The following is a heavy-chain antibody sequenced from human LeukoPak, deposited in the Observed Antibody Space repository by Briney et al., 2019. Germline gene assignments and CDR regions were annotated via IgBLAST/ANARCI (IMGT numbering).Heavy chain of an antibody. J-gene: IGHJ4*02. Sequence: ASVKVSCKASGYTFTGYYMHWVRQAPGQGLEGMGWINPNSGGTNYAQKFQGRVTMTRDTSIRTAYMELSRLRSDDTAVYYCARDSDYDFWSGTFDYWGQGTLVTVSS. CDR2: INPNSGGT. D-gene: IGHD3-3*01. CDR1: GYTFTGYY. CDR3: ARDSDYDFWSGTFDY. V-gene: IGHV1-2*02.